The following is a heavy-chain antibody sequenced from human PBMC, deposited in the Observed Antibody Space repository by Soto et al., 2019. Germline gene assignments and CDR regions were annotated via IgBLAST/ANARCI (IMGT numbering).Heavy chain of an antibody. Sequence: EVQLVESGGGLVQPGGSLRLSCAASGFTFSDYWMNWVRQAPGKGLEWVASIKYDGSEKIYVDSVKGRFTISRDNAKNSLYLQMASLRAEDTAVYYCARDGVAAGLYFDCWGQGTLVTVSS. V-gene: IGHV3-7*05. J-gene: IGHJ4*02. CDR2: IKYDGSEK. CDR3: ARDGVAAGLYFDC. D-gene: IGHD6-13*01. CDR1: GFTFSDYW.